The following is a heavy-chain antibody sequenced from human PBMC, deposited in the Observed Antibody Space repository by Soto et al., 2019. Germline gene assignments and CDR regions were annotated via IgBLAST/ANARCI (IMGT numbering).Heavy chain of an antibody. CDR1: GFIFDDYA. CDR3: AKGRIAVAGSDAFDV. D-gene: IGHD6-19*01. CDR2: ISWKSDNI. J-gene: IGHJ3*01. Sequence: EVQLVESGGGLVQPGRSLRLSCAASGFIFDDYAMHWVRQAPGKGLEWVSGISWKSDNIGYADSVKGRFTISRDNAKNSLYLQMNSLRAEDTALYYCAKGRIAVAGSDAFDVWGQGTMVTVSS. V-gene: IGHV3-9*01.